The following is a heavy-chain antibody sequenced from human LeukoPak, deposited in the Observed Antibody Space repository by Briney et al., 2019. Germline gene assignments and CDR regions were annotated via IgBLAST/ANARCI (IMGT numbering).Heavy chain of an antibody. CDR3: ARDVWDYDFWSGFAVDAFDI. Sequence: SETLSLTCAVYGGSFSGYYWSWIRQPPGKGLEWIGSIYHSGSTYYNPSLKSRVTISVDTSKNQFSLKLSSVTAADTAVYYCARDVWDYDFWSGFAVDAFDIWGQGTMVTVSS. CDR1: GGSFSGYY. V-gene: IGHV4-34*01. J-gene: IGHJ3*02. CDR2: IYHSGST. D-gene: IGHD3-3*01.